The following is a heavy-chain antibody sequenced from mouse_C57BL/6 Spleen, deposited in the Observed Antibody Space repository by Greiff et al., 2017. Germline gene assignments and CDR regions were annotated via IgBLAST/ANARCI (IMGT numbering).Heavy chain of an antibody. J-gene: IGHJ2*01. Sequence: QLQQSGAELVKPGASVKISCKASGYAFSSYWMIWVKQRPGKGLEWIGQIYPGDGDTNYNGKFKGKATLTADKSSSTAYMQLSSLTSEDSAVYFCARSGYYYGSSYDYWGQGTTLTVSS. CDR3: ARSGYYYGSSYDY. D-gene: IGHD1-1*01. V-gene: IGHV1-80*01. CDR2: IYPGDGDT. CDR1: GYAFSSYW.